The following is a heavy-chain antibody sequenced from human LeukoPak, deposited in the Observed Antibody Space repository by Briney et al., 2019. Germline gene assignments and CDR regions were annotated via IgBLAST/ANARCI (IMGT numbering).Heavy chain of an antibody. J-gene: IGHJ4*02. CDR2: IIPILGIA. V-gene: IGHV1-69*04. CDR1: GGTFSSYA. D-gene: IGHD5-18*01. CDR3: ARGEVGSYSYGL. Sequence: WASVKVSCKASGGTFSSYAISWVRQAPGQGLEWMGRIIPILGIANYAQKFQGRVTITADKSTSTAYMELSSLRSEDTAVYYCARGEVGSYSYGLWGQGTLVTVSS.